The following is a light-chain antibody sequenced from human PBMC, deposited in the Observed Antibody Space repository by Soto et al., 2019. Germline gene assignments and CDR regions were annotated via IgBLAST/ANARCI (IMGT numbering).Light chain of an antibody. CDR3: SSYTTSSTLEV. CDR1: SSDVGGSNY. Sequence: QSVLTQPASVSGSPGQSITISCTGTSSDVGGSNYVSWYQHHPGKAPKLVIYEVSNRPSGVSNRFSGSKSGNTASLTISGLQAEDEADYYCSSYTTSSTLEVFGGGTKLTVL. CDR2: EVS. J-gene: IGLJ2*01. V-gene: IGLV2-14*01.